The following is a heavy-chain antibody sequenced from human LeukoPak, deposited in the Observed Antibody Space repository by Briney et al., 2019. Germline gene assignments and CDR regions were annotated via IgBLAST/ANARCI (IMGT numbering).Heavy chain of an antibody. D-gene: IGHD5-18*01. V-gene: IGHV4-59*11. Sequence: PSETLSLTCIVSGGSINNQYWSWIRQPPGQGLEWIGYIFDTGNTNYNPSLTSRVAISLDTSKNQFSLKLRSVTAADTAVYYCARDQVGYGLDYWGQGTLVTVSS. J-gene: IGHJ4*02. CDR3: ARDQVGYGLDY. CDR1: GGSINNQY. CDR2: IFDTGNT.